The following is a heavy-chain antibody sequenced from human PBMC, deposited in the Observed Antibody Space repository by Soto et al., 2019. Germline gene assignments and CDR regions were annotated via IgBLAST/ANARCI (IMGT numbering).Heavy chain of an antibody. D-gene: IGHD6-13*01. CDR3: ARDYRSSWDY. J-gene: IGHJ4*02. Sequence: ASVTVYCQASGYTFTRYYMHLVRQAPGQRLEWLGWINAGNGETRYPQEFQDRVTITMDTSASTTYMELSSLRSEDTSVYYCARDYRSSWDYWGQGTQVTVSS. V-gene: IGHV1-3*01. CDR2: INAGNGET. CDR1: GYTFTRYY.